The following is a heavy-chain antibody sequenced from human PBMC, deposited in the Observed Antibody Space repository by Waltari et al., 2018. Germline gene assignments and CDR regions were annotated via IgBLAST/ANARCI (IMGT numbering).Heavy chain of an antibody. CDR1: GFTFSHYW. J-gene: IGHJ6*03. Sequence: EVQLVESGGGLVQPGGSLRLSCSVSGFTFSHYWMNGVRQAPGKGLEWVAHITTDGSSKNYADSVTGRFTISRDNTKDTLYLEMNSLTAEDTAVYYCTRDAVGHMDVWGKGTTVTVS. V-gene: IGHV3-74*01. CDR3: TRDAVGHMDV. D-gene: IGHD2-15*01. CDR2: ITTDGSSK.